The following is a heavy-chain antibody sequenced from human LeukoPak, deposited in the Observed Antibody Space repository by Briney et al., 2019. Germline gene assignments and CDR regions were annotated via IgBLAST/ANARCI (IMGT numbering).Heavy chain of an antibody. CDR3: ARDRRRDGYNLFGY. CDR1: GYTFTSYA. D-gene: IGHD5-24*01. V-gene: IGHV1-3*01. J-gene: IGHJ4*02. Sequence: ASVKVSCKASGYTFTSYAMHWVRQAPGQRLEWMGWINAGNGNTKYSQKFQGRVTITRDTSASTAYMELSSLRSEDTAVYYCARDRRRDGYNLFGYWGQGTLVTVSS. CDR2: INAGNGNT.